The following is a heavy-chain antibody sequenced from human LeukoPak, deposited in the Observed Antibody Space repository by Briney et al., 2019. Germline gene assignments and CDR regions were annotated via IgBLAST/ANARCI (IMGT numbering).Heavy chain of an antibody. Sequence: ASVKVSCKASGYTFTSYGISWVRQATGQGLEWMGWMNPNSGNTGYAQKFQGRVTITRNTSISTAYMELSSLRSEDTAVYYCARGSRESTFDYWGQGTLVTVSS. CDR1: GYTFTSYG. CDR2: MNPNSGNT. V-gene: IGHV1-8*03. D-gene: IGHD5-24*01. J-gene: IGHJ4*02. CDR3: ARGSRESTFDY.